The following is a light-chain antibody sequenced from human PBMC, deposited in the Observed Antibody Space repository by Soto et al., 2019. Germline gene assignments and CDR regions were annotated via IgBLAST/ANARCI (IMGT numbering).Light chain of an antibody. V-gene: IGKV1-27*01. J-gene: IGKJ1*01. CDR1: QGISTY. CDR3: QKYNTAPWT. CDR2: AAS. Sequence: DIQMTQSPSSLSASVGDRVTITCRASQGISTYLAWYQQKPGKVPSLLIFAASTLQSGVPSRFSGSGSGTDYTLTISSLQPEDVATYSCQKYNTAPWTFGQVTKVEIK.